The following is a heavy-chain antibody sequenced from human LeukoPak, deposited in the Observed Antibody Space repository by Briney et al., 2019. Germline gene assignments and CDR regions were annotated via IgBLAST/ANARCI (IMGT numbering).Heavy chain of an antibody. CDR2: ISGSNPGT. V-gene: IGHV3-23*01. Sequence: GGSLRLSCAASGFTFSTYAMSWVRQTPGKGLEWVAAISGSNPGTYHANSVKGRFTISRDNSKNTLHLQMSGLRAEDTARYYCAKAPVGHCSGAFCYHFDSWGQGTLVTASS. CDR1: GFTFSTYA. D-gene: IGHD2-15*01. CDR3: AKAPVGHCSGAFCYHFDS. J-gene: IGHJ4*02.